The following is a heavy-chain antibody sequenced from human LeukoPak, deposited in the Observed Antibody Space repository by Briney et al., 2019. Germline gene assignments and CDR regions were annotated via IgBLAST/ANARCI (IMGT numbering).Heavy chain of an antibody. Sequence: SETLSLTCTVSGVSISSGGYYWSWIRQHPGKGLEWIGNINYSGSTYYNPSLKSRVTISVDTSKNQFSLKLSSVTDADTAVYYCARAYSSGWSHHDAFDFWGQGTMVTVSS. CDR3: ARAYSSGWSHHDAFDF. D-gene: IGHD6-19*01. J-gene: IGHJ3*01. V-gene: IGHV4-31*03. CDR2: INYSGST. CDR1: GVSISSGGYY.